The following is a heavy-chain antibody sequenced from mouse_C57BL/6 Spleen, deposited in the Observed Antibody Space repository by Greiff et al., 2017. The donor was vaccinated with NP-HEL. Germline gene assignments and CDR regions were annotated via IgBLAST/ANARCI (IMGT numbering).Heavy chain of an antibody. CDR3: VRHPYYYGSNWYFDV. Sequence: EVMLVESGGGLVQPKGSLKLSCAASGFSFNTYAMNWVRQAPGKGLEWVARIRSKSNNYATYYADSVKDRFTISRDDSESMLYLQMNNLKTEDTAMYYCVRHPYYYGSNWYFDVWGTGTTVTVSS. CDR2: IRSKSNNYAT. CDR1: GFSFNTYA. J-gene: IGHJ1*03. V-gene: IGHV10-1*01. D-gene: IGHD1-1*01.